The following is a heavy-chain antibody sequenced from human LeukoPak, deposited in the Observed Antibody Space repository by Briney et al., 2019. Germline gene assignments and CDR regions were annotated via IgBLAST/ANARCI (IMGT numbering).Heavy chain of an antibody. J-gene: IGHJ4*02. V-gene: IGHV5-51*01. CDR1: GYSFTSYW. CDR3: ARIYHDSSGYYVYYFDY. Sequence: GESLKISCKGSGYSFTSYWIGWVRQMPGKGLEWMGIIYPGDSDTRYSPPFQGQVTISADKSISTAYLQWSSPKASDTAMYYCARIYHDSSGYYVYYFDYWGQGTLVTVSS. CDR2: IYPGDSDT. D-gene: IGHD3-22*01.